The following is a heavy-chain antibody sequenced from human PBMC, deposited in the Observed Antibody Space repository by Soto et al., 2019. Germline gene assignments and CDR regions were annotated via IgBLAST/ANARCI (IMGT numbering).Heavy chain of an antibody. CDR1: GGSISSSSYY. D-gene: IGHD1-26*01. J-gene: IGHJ4*02. V-gene: IGHV4-39*01. CDR3: ARHRGSGSYMAFDY. CDR2: IYYSGST. Sequence: SETLSLTCTVSGGSISSSSYYWGWIRQPPGKGLEWIGSIYYSGSTYYNPSLKSRVTISVDTSKNQFSLKLSSVTAADTAVYYCARHRGSGSYMAFDYWGQGTLVTVSS.